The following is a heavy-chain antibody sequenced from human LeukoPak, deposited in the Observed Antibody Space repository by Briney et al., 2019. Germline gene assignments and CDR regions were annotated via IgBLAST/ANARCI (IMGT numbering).Heavy chain of an antibody. CDR2: ITYDGYYK. J-gene: IGHJ4*02. CDR1: RFTFSNYE. CDR3: ARDLSPVVRASPMGY. D-gene: IGHD3-10*01. V-gene: IGHV3-30*03. Sequence: PGGSLRLSCAASRFTFSNYEMHWVRQAPGKGLEWVALITYDGYYKYYSDSVKGRFTISSDTSKNTLYLQMNSLRAEDTAVYYCARDLSPVVRASPMGYWGQGTLVTVSS.